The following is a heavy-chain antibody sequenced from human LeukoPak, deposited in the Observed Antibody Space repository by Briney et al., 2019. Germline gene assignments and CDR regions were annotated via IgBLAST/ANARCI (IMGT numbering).Heavy chain of an antibody. V-gene: IGHV1-46*01. CDR1: GNTFTSYY. CDR3: ARAKGYCGGDCYSSHFDY. CDR2: INPSGGST. Sequence: ASVKVSCKASGNTFTSYYMHWVRQAPGQGLEWMGIINPSGGSTSYAQKFQGRVTMTRDTSTSTVYMELSSLRSEDTAVYYCARAKGYCGGDCYSSHFDYWGQGTLVTVSS. D-gene: IGHD2-21*02. J-gene: IGHJ4*02.